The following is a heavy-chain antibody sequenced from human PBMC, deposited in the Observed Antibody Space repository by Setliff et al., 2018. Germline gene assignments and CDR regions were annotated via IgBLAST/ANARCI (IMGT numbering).Heavy chain of an antibody. D-gene: IGHD2-2*01. CDR1: GYSISSGYY. J-gene: IGHJ3*02. Sequence: SETLSLTCAVSGYSISSGYYWGWIRQPPGKGLEWIGSMYHSGSTYYNPSLKSRVTISVDTSKNQFSLKLNYVTAADTAVYYCARALGYCSRTSCYADALDIWGQGTMVTVSS. CDR3: ARALGYCSRTSCYADALDI. CDR2: MYHSGST. V-gene: IGHV4-38-2*01.